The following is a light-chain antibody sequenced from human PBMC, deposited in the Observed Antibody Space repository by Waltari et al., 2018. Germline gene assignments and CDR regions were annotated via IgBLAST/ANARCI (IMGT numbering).Light chain of an antibody. CDR3: QQRSDWPLT. CDR2: TTS. CDR1: QDISSY. V-gene: IGKV1-9*01. J-gene: IGKJ4*01. Sequence: DIQLTQSPPFLSASVGDRVTTSCRASQDISSYLAWYHQKVDKAPQLLIYTTSTLASGVPSRFSGSGSGTDFTLTNTSLQPDDFATYYCQQRSDWPLTFGGGTKVEVK.